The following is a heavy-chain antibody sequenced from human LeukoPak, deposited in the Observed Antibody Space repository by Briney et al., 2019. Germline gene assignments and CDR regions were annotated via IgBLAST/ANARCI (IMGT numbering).Heavy chain of an antibody. CDR1: GGSFSGYY. CDR3: ARDKRLWFGELLSNWFDP. J-gene: IGHJ5*02. V-gene: IGHV4-34*09. D-gene: IGHD3-10*01. CDR2: INHSGST. Sequence: SETLSLTCAVYGGSFSGYYWSWIRQPPGKGLEWIGEINHSGSTNYNPSLKSRVTISVDTSKNQFSLKLSSVTAADTAVYYCARDKRLWFGELLSNWFDPWGQGALVTVSS.